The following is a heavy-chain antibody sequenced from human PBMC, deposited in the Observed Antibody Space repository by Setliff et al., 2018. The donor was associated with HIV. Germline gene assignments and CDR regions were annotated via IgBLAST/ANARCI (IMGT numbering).Heavy chain of an antibody. CDR1: GFTLSNYW. V-gene: IGHV3-7*01. CDR2: IKQDGSEK. D-gene: IGHD3-22*01. Sequence: PGGSLRLSCAASGFTLSNYWMTWVRQAPGKGLEWVANIKQDGSEKYYVDSVKGRFTISRDNAKNSLYLQMNSLRAEDTAVYYCARVYDSSGYSLSIPGYWGQGTLVTVSS. J-gene: IGHJ4*01. CDR3: ARVYDSSGYSLSIPGY.